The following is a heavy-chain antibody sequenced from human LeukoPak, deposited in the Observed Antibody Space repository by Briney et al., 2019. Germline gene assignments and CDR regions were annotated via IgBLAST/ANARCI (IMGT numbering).Heavy chain of an antibody. CDR1: GYTFTSYG. CDR3: ARLSTIFGVVPHYYGMDV. V-gene: IGHV1-18*01. J-gene: IGHJ6*02. D-gene: IGHD3-3*01. Sequence: SVKVSCKASGYTFTSYGISWVRQAPGQGLEWMGWISAYNGNTNYAQKLQGRVTMTTDTSTSTAYMELRSLRSDDTAVYYCARLSTIFGVVPHYYGMDVWGQGTTVTVSS. CDR2: ISAYNGNT.